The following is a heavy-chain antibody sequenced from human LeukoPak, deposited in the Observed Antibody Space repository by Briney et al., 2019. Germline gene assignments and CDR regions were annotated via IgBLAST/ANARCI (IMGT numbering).Heavy chain of an antibody. J-gene: IGHJ3*02. CDR3: ASYWPAHAFDI. V-gene: IGHV3-66*01. Sequence: PGGSLRVSCAASGFIVRSNSMSWVRQAAGKGLEGVSVSYCGGSTYYVESVMGRFTISRDNSKNTVYLQMNSLRAEDTAVYYCASYWPAHAFDIWGQGTMVTVSS. D-gene: IGHD2-15*01. CDR2: SYCGGST. CDR1: GFIVRSNS.